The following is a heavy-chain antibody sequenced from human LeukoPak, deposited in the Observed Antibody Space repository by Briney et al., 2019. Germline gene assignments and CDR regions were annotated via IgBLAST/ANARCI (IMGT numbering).Heavy chain of an antibody. CDR3: ATTGYYGSGSYYVDY. CDR1: GGSFSGYY. J-gene: IGHJ4*02. CDR2: INHSGST. V-gene: IGHV4-34*01. Sequence: PSETLSLTCAVYGGSFSGYYWSWIRQPPGKGLEWIGEINHSGSTNYNPSLKSRVTISVDTSKNQFSLKLSSVTAADTAVYYCATTGYYGSGSYYVDYWRQGTLVTVSS. D-gene: IGHD3-10*01.